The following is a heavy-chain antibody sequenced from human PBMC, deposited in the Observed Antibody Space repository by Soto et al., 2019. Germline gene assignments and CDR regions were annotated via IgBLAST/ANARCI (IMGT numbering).Heavy chain of an antibody. V-gene: IGHV3-48*03. CDR1: GFTFSSYE. D-gene: IGHD3-10*01. CDR3: ARDMEGVPDYYYYGMDV. J-gene: IGHJ6*02. Sequence: ESGGGLVQPGGSLRLSCAASGFTFSSYEMNWVRQAPGKGLERVSYISSSGSTIYYADSVKGRFTISRDNAKNSRYLQMNRLRAEHTAGYYCARDMEGVPDYYYYGMDVWGQGSTVTVSS. CDR2: ISSSGSTI.